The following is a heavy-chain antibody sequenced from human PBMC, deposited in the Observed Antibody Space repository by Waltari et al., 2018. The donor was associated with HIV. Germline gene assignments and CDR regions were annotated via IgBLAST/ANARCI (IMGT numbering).Heavy chain of an antibody. Sequence: QVQLVESGGGVVQPGRSLRLSCAASGLPFSSHGMHWVRQAPGKGLEWVAVRWYDGSNKYYADSVKGRFTISRDNSKNTLYLQMNSLRAEDTAVYYCARDRIAVAGTFQHWGQGTLVTVSS. V-gene: IGHV3-33*01. J-gene: IGHJ1*01. CDR3: ARDRIAVAGTFQH. CDR2: RWYDGSNK. D-gene: IGHD6-19*01. CDR1: GLPFSSHG.